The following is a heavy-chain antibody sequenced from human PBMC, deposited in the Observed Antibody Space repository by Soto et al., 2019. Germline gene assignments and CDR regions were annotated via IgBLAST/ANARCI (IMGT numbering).Heavy chain of an antibody. CDR3: AKDLSGSGDYVSGGPTPNYYYMDV. J-gene: IGHJ6*03. Sequence: GGSLRLSCAASGFTFSSYAMSWVRQAPGKGLEWVSAISGSGGSTYYADSVKGRFTISRYNSKKTLYLQMNSLRAEDTAVYYCAKDLSGSGDYVSGGPTPNYYYMDVWGKGTTVTVSS. CDR2: ISGSGGST. CDR1: GFTFSSYA. D-gene: IGHD4-17*01. V-gene: IGHV3-23*01.